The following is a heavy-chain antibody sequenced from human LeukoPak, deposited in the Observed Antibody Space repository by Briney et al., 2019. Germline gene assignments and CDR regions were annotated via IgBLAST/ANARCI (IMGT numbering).Heavy chain of an antibody. CDR2: ISGSGGST. CDR1: GFTFSSYV. V-gene: IGHV3-23*01. D-gene: IGHD6-13*01. CDR3: AKGAWAAAAHY. J-gene: IGHJ4*02. Sequence: GGSLRLFCGVSGFTFSSYVMSWVRQAPGGGLEWVSAISGSGGSTYYADSVKGRFTTTRDNSKNTLYLQMNSLRAEDTAGDYCAKGAWAAAAHYWGQGTLVTVSS.